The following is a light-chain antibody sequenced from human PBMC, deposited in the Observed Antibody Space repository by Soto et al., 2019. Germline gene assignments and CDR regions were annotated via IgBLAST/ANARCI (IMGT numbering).Light chain of an antibody. V-gene: IGLV2-23*03. J-gene: IGLJ2*01. CDR3: CSYAGSSTFDVV. Sequence: QSALTQPASVSGSPGQSITISCTGTSSDVGSYNLVSWYQQHPGKAPKLMIYGGSKRPSGVSNRFSGSKSGNTASLTISGLQAEDEADYYCCSYAGSSTFDVVFGGGTQLTVL. CDR2: GGS. CDR1: SSDVGSYNL.